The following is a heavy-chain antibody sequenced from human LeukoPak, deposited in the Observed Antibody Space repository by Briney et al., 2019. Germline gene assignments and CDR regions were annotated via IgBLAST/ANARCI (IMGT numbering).Heavy chain of an antibody. D-gene: IGHD3-22*01. Sequence: SGTLSLTCAVSGGSISSSNWWSWVRQPPGKGLEWIGEIYHSESTNYNPSLKSRVTISVDKSKNQFSLKLSSVTAADTAVYYCARLTGQYYYDSSGYKASTWFDPRGQGTLVTVSS. V-gene: IGHV4-4*02. CDR3: ARLTGQYYYDSSGYKASTWFDP. CDR1: GGSISSSNW. CDR2: IYHSEST. J-gene: IGHJ5*02.